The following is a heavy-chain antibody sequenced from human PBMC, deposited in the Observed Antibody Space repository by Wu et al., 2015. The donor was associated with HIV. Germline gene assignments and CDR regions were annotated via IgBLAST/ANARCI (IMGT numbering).Heavy chain of an antibody. Sequence: QVQLVQSGAEVKKPGSSVKVSCKASGGTFSSYAISWVRQAPGQGLEWMGGIIPIFGTANYAQKFQGRVTITADESTSTAYMELSSLRSEDTAVYYCAATGIAVAGTYYYYYMDVWGKGTTVTVSS. CDR3: AATGIAVAGTYYYYYMDV. CDR2: IIPIFGTA. J-gene: IGHJ6*03. V-gene: IGHV1-69*12. D-gene: IGHD6-19*01. CDR1: GGTFSSYA.